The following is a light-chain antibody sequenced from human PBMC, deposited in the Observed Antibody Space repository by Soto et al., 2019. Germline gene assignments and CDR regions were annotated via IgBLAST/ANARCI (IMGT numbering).Light chain of an antibody. Sequence: QSVLTQPPSASGSPGQSVTISCTGTSSDVGAYNYVSWYQQHPGKAPQLLIYEVSNRPSGVSNRFSGSKSGNTASLTISGLQAEDEADYYCSSDTSTSAVLFGGGTKLTVL. J-gene: IGLJ2*01. V-gene: IGLV2-14*01. CDR1: SSDVGAYNY. CDR2: EVS. CDR3: SSDTSTSAVL.